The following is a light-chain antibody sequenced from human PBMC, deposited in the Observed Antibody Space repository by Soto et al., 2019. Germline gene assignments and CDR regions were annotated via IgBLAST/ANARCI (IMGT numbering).Light chain of an antibody. V-gene: IGLV8-61*01. Sequence: QAVVTQEPSFSVSPGRTLTLTCGLSSGSVSTSYYPSWYQQTPGQAPRTLIYSTNTRSSGVPDRFSGSILGNKAALTITGAQADDESDYYCVLYMGSGISVFGGGTKLTVL. CDR2: STN. J-gene: IGLJ3*02. CDR1: SGSVSTSYY. CDR3: VLYMGSGISV.